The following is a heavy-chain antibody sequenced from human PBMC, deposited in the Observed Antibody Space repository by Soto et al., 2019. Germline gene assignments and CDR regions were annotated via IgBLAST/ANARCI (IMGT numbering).Heavy chain of an antibody. Sequence: QVQLVESGGGVVQPGRSLRLSCAASGFTFSSYGMHWVRQAPGKGLEWVAVISYDGSNKYYADSVKGRFTISRDNSKNTLYLQMNSLRAEDTAVYYCAKDDPDYSSSSDCWGQGTLVTVSS. CDR3: AKDDPDYSSSSDC. V-gene: IGHV3-30*18. CDR1: GFTFSSYG. CDR2: ISYDGSNK. D-gene: IGHD6-6*01. J-gene: IGHJ4*02.